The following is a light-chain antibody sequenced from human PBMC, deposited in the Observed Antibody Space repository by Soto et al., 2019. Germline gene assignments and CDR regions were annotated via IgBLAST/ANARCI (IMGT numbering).Light chain of an antibody. J-gene: IGLJ1*01. CDR2: DVS. CDR3: DSYTSSGTYV. CDR1: NSDVADYKF. V-gene: IGLV2-14*01. Sequence: QSALTQPASVSGSPGQSIAISCTGSNSDVADYKFVSWYQQHPGKAPKLMIYDVSSRPSGVSNRFSGSKSGNTASLTISGLQAEDEADYYCDSYTSSGTYVFGSGTKLTVL.